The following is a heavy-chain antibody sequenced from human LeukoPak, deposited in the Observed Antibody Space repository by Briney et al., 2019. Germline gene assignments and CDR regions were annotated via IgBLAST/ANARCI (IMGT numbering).Heavy chain of an antibody. CDR3: ATTAAASDY. J-gene: IGHJ4*02. Sequence: ASVRVSCKASGYTFTGYYIHWVRQAPGQGLGWMGWINPTSGGTKYAQKFQGRVTMTRDTSISTAYMELGSLRSDDTAVYYCATTAAASDYWGQGTLVTVSS. D-gene: IGHD6-13*01. CDR2: INPTSGGT. V-gene: IGHV1-2*02. CDR1: GYTFTGYY.